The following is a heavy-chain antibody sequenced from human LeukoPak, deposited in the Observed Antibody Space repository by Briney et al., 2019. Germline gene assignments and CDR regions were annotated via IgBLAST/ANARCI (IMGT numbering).Heavy chain of an antibody. CDR3: AHSTHYCSGGSCYGWFDP. CDR2: IYLDDDK. Sequence: KLSGPTLVKLTQTFTLTCTFSGFSLSTSGVGVGWIRQPPGKALEWLALIYLDDDKRYSPPLKSKLTVTKATSKNQVVLTVTNMDPVDTATYYCAHSTHYCSGGSCYGWFDPWGQGNLVTVSS. V-gene: IGHV2-5*02. J-gene: IGHJ5*02. D-gene: IGHD2-15*01. CDR1: GFSLSTSGVG.